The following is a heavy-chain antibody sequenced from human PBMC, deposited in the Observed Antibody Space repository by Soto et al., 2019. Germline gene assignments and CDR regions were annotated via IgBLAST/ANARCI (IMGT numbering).Heavy chain of an antibody. Sequence: PGGSLRLSCEASGFTFSGFDMHWVRQPTGKGLEWVSTTGTAGDTYYAVSVKGRFTTSRDNAKNSLSLQMNSLRAGDTAVFFCARGQEVGAHFFDSWGQGTQVTVSS. D-gene: IGHD2-15*01. CDR2: TGTAGDT. V-gene: IGHV3-13*01. CDR3: ARGQEVGAHFFDS. J-gene: IGHJ4*02. CDR1: GFTFSGFD.